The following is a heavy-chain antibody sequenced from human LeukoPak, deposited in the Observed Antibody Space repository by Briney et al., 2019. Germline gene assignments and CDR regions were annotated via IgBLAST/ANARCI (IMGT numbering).Heavy chain of an antibody. CDR2: ISGIGDTL. CDR3: AKKNGGGWPTIFFDY. CDR1: GFSFSINA. V-gene: IGHV3-23*01. J-gene: IGHJ4*02. D-gene: IGHD6-19*01. Sequence: GGSLRLPCVASGFSFSINAMIWVRQAPGKGLEWVSGISGIGDTLFYSDPVKGRFTISRDNSKNTVYLQMNSLRVEDSAVYYCAKKNGGGWPTIFFDYWGQGILVTVSS.